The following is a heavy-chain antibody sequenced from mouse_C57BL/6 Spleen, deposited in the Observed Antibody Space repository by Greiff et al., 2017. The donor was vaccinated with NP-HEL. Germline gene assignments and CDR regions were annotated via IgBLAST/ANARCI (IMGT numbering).Heavy chain of an antibody. J-gene: IGHJ4*01. V-gene: IGHV5-9-1*02. CDR2: ISSGGDYI. D-gene: IGHD1-1*01. Sequence: EVKLMESGEGLVKPGGSLKLSCAASGFTFSSYAMSWVRQTPEKRLEWVAYISSGGDYIYYADTVKGRFTISRDNARNTLYLQLSSLKSEDTAMYYCTRDGVITTVVASYYAMDYEGQRTSVTVAT. CDR3: TRDGVITTVVASYYAMDY. CDR1: GFTFSSYA.